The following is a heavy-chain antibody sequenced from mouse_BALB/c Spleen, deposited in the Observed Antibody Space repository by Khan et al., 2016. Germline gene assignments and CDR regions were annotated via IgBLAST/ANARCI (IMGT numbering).Heavy chain of an antibody. CDR1: GFNIKDTY. CDR3: ARSPDDYDVGFAY. J-gene: IGHJ3*01. D-gene: IGHD2-4*01. V-gene: IGHV14-3*02. CDR2: IDPANGNT. Sequence: VRLQQSGAELVKPGASVKLSCTATGFNIKDTYMHWVKQRPEQGLEWIGRIDPANGNTKYDPKFQGKATITADTSSNTAYLQLSSLTSEDTAVYYSARSPDDYDVGFAYWGQGTLVTVSA.